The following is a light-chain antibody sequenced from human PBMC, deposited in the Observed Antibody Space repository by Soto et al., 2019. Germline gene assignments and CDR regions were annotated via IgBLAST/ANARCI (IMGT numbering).Light chain of an antibody. CDR3: QQYGSSSWT. CDR1: QSVSSSS. V-gene: IGKV3-20*01. CDR2: GAS. Sequence: IVLTQSQGTLSLSPVERATLSCRASQSVSSSSLAWYQQKPGQAPRHLIHGASSRATGIPDRFSGSGSGTDFTVTISRLESEDFAVYYCQQYGSSSWTCGQGTEVEIK. J-gene: IGKJ1*01.